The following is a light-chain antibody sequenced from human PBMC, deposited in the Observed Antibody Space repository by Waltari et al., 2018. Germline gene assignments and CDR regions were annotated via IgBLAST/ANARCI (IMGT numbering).Light chain of an antibody. Sequence: QVTQAPSSLSASPGARVTITCRTSENIDTWLNWYQQKSGEAPRLLMSDASILEAGVPSRFSGSGSGTDFTLTITSLQPEDFATFYCQQSYSTPFTFGPGTKVDF. CDR2: DAS. CDR3: QQSYSTPFT. CDR1: ENIDTW. V-gene: IGKV1-39*01. J-gene: IGKJ3*01.